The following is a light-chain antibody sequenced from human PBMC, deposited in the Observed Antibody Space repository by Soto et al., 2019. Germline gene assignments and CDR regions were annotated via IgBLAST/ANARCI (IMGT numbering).Light chain of an antibody. J-gene: IGLJ2*01. CDR1: SSDVGGYKF. CDR3: SSYTRSTTLNVL. V-gene: IGLV2-14*01. CDR2: DVS. Sequence: QSALTQPASVSGSHVQSITISCTGTSSDVGGYKFVSWYQQHPGKVPKLLIYDVSNRPSGVSNRFSGSKSGNTASLTISGLQAEDEAEYYCSSYTRSTTLNVLFGGGTKLTVL.